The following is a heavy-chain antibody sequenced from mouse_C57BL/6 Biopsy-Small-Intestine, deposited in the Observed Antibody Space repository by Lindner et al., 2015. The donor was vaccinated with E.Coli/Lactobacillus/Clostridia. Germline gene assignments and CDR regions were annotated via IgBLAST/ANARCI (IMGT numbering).Heavy chain of an antibody. V-gene: IGHV14-3*02. CDR1: GFNIKDDY. CDR2: IDPANGNI. D-gene: IGHD2-4*01. J-gene: IGHJ3*01. CDR3: ARSRLRLWFAY. Sequence: VQLQESGAELVRPGASVKLSCTASGFNIKDDYIHWVKQRPEQGLEWIGRIDPANGNIKYDPKFQDKATITADTSSNTAYLQLSSLTSEDTAVYYCARSRLRLWFAYWGQGTLVTVSA.